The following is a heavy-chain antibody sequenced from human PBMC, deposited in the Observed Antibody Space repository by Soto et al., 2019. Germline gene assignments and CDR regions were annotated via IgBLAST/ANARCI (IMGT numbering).Heavy chain of an antibody. CDR3: ARAPNPYSSSSGWFDP. D-gene: IGHD6-6*01. Sequence: ASVKVSCKASGYTFTDYHIHWVRQAPGQGLEWMGWINPNSGGTNYAQKFQGRVTMTRDTSISTAYMELSRLRSDDTAVYYCARAPNPYSSSSGWFDPWGQGTLVTVSS. V-gene: IGHV1-2*02. CDR2: INPNSGGT. J-gene: IGHJ5*02. CDR1: GYTFTDYH.